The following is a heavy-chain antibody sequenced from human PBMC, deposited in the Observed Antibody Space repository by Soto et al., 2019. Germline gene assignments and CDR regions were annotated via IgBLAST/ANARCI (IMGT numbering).Heavy chain of an antibody. CDR2: IFYSGST. D-gene: IGHD5-18*01. Sequence: XETLSLTSTVSDGSIRSYYWTWIRQPPGNGLEWLGYIFYSGSTFYNPSLKSRVTISIHTSKSQFSLQLTSVTAADTAVYYCARGAADTAMVDSWGQETLVTVSS. V-gene: IGHV4-59*01. CDR3: ARGAADTAMVDS. CDR1: DGSIRSYY. J-gene: IGHJ4*02.